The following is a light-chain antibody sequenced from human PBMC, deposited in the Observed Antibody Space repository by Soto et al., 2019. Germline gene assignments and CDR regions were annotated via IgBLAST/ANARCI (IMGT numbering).Light chain of an antibody. CDR3: SSYTSSSTLVV. Sequence: QSALTQPASVSGSPGQSITISCTGTSSDVGGYNYVSWYQQHPGKAPKLMIYEVSNRPSGVSNRFSGSKSGNTASLTISGLKAEDEADYYCSSYTSSSTLVVFGGGTKLTVI. J-gene: IGLJ2*01. CDR1: SSDVGGYNY. CDR2: EVS. V-gene: IGLV2-14*01.